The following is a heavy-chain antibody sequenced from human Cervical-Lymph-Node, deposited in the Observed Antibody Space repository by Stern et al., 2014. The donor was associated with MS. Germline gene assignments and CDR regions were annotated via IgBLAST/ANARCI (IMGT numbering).Heavy chain of an antibody. D-gene: IGHD1-26*01. CDR3: ARGGGSWGYFDY. V-gene: IGHV3-33*01. CDR2: IWYDGSNK. J-gene: IGHJ4*02. CDR1: GFTFSSYG. Sequence: MQLVESGGGVVQPGRSLRLSCAASGFTFSSYGMHWVRQAPGKGLEWVAGIWYDGSNKYYADSVKGRFTISRDNSKNTRYLQMNSLRAEDTAVYYCARGGGSWGYFDYWGQGTLVTVSS.